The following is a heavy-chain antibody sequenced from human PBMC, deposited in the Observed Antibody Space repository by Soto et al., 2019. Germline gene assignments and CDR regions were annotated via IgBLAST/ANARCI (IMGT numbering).Heavy chain of an antibody. CDR1: GFTFSSYV. Sequence: QVQLVESGGGVVQPGRSLRLSCAASGFTFSSYVMHWVRQAPGKGLEWVAIVSYDGNSKYYAESVKGRFTISRDNSRNTLSLQMNSLRAEDTAVYYCAKDWGKYCCGATCHLFDCWGQGTLVTVSS. CDR2: VSYDGNSK. V-gene: IGHV3-30*18. CDR3: AKDWGKYCCGATCHLFDC. J-gene: IGHJ4*02. D-gene: IGHD2-15*01.